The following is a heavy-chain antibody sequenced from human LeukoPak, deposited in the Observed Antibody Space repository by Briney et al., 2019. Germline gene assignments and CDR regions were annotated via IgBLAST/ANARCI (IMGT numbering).Heavy chain of an antibody. D-gene: IGHD2-2*01. Sequence: SETLSLTCTVSGYSISSGYYWGWIRQPPGRGVEWIGNIYHSGSTYYNPSLKSRVTISVDTSKNQFSLKLSSVTAADTAVYYCARVPDIVVVPAAHFDYWGREPWSPSPQ. CDR3: ARVPDIVVVPAAHFDY. CDR1: GYSISSGYY. CDR2: IYHSGST. J-gene: IGHJ4*02. V-gene: IGHV4-38-2*02.